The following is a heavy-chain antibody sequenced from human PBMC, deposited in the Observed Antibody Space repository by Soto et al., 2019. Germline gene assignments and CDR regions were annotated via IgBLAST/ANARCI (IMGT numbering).Heavy chain of an antibody. Sequence: QVQLVQSGAEVKKPGSSVKVSCKASGGTFSSYAISWVRQAPGQGLEWMGGIIPIFGTANYAQKFQGRVTITADESTSTAYMELSSLRSEDTAVYYCARDGISAGGVIRNYYGMDVWGQGTTVTVSS. D-gene: IGHD3-10*01. CDR2: IIPIFGTA. V-gene: IGHV1-69*01. CDR1: GGTFSSYA. CDR3: ARDGISAGGVIRNYYGMDV. J-gene: IGHJ6*02.